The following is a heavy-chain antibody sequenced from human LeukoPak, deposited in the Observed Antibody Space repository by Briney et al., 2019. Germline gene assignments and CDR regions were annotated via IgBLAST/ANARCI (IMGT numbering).Heavy chain of an antibody. J-gene: IGHJ6*03. CDR2: VKSKTDGGST. V-gene: IGHV3-15*01. CDR3: TTDPILYCSGGSCSYYYYYYMDV. Sequence: GGSLRLSCAASGFTFSNAWMSWVRQAPGKGLEWVGHVKSKTDGGSTDYAAPVRSRFTISRDDSKNTLFLQIHSLKTEDTAVYYCTTDPILYCSGGSCSYYYYYYMDVWGKGTTVTVSS. D-gene: IGHD2-15*01. CDR1: GFTFSNAW.